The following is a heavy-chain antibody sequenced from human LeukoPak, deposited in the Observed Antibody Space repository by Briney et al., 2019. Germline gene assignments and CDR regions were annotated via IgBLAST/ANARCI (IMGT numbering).Heavy chain of an antibody. Sequence: PSETLSLTRTVSGGSISSSSYYWGWIRQPPGKGLEWIGSIYYSGSTYYNPSLKSRVTISVDTSKNQFSLKLSSVTAADTAVYYCARHLIELLWFGESSYYFDYWGQGTLVTVSS. CDR2: IYYSGST. V-gene: IGHV4-39*01. D-gene: IGHD3-10*01. J-gene: IGHJ4*02. CDR3: ARHLIELLWFGESSYYFDY. CDR1: GGSISSSSYY.